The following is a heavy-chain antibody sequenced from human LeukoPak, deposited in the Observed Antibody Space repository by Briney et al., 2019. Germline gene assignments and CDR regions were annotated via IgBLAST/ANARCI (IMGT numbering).Heavy chain of an antibody. CDR2: ISSSGSTI. CDR1: GFTFSDYY. D-gene: IGHD5-18*01. J-gene: IGHJ4*02. CDR3: ASLYSPPSPVDY. V-gene: IGHV3-11*01. Sequence: GGSLRLSCAASGFTFSDYYMSWIRQAPGKGLEWVSYISSSGSTIYYADSVKGRFTISRDNAKNSLYLQMNSLRAEDTAVYYCASLYSPPSPVDYWGQGTLVTVSS.